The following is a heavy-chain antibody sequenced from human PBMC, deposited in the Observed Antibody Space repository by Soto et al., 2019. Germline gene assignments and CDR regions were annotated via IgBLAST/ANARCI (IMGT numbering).Heavy chain of an antibody. CDR3: ARAVKKKTFSAFWSGPLP. CDR1: GFTFSTYW. Sequence: EVQLVESGGALVQPGGSLRLSCAASGFTFSTYWMTWVRQAPGKGLEWVANINQDGSETYSVDSVKGRFTISRDNAKNSLYQKRNSMRAEDTAVYYCARAVKKKTFSAFWSGPLPWGQGPLVTVPS. CDR2: INQDGSET. D-gene: IGHD3-3*01. V-gene: IGHV3-7*01. J-gene: IGHJ5*02.